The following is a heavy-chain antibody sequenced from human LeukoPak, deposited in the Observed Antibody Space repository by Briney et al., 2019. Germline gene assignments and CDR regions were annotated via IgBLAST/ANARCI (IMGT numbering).Heavy chain of an antibody. V-gene: IGHV1-18*01. CDR1: GYTFTRYG. CDR3: AADRGIVGTMRTSDI. CDR2: ISGYNGNT. J-gene: IGHJ3*02. Sequence: ASVKVSCKASGYTFTRYGISWVRQAPGQGLEWMGWISGYNGNTNYAQKLQGRVTMTTDTSTSTAFMELRSLRSDDTAVYYCAADRGIVGTMRTSDIWGQGTMVTVSS. D-gene: IGHD3-22*01.